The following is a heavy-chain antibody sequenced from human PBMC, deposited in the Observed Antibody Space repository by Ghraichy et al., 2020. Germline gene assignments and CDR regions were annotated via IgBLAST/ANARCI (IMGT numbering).Heavy chain of an antibody. CDR1: GFTFSSYA. V-gene: IGHV3-30*04. D-gene: IGHD3-10*01. J-gene: IGHJ4*02. Sequence: GESLNISCAASGFTFSSYAMHWVRQAPGKGLEWVAFISYDRSDKDYADSVKGRFTISRDNSKNTLDLQMNTLRAEDTAVYYCARDNIAGLSGLLDYWGQGTRVTGSS. CDR2: ISYDRSDK. CDR3: ARDNIAGLSGLLDY.